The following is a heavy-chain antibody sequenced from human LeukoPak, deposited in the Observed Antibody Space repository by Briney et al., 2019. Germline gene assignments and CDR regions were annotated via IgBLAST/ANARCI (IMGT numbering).Heavy chain of an antibody. CDR2: IYYSGST. J-gene: IGHJ4*02. D-gene: IGHD6-13*01. CDR3: ARYGIAAAQQSFDY. Sequence: PSETLSLTCTVSGDSISSSSYFWGWIRQPPGKGLEWIGSIYYSGSTYYNPSLKSRVTISVDTSENQFSLKLSSVTAADTAVYYCARYGIAAAQQSFDYWGQGTLVTVSS. V-gene: IGHV4-39*01. CDR1: GDSISSSSYF.